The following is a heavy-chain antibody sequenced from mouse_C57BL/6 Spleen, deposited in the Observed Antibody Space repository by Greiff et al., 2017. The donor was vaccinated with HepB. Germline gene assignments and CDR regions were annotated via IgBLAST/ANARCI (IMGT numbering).Heavy chain of an antibody. D-gene: IGHD1-1*01. CDR1: GYTFTSYW. Sequence: QVQLKQPGAELVKPGASVKLSCKASGYTFTSYWMHWVKQRPGQGLEWIGMIHPNSGSTNYNEKFKSKATLTVDKSSSTAYMQLSSLTSEDSAVYYCARGDYYGRSFDVWGTGTTVTVSS. J-gene: IGHJ1*03. CDR3: ARGDYYGRSFDV. CDR2: IHPNSGST. V-gene: IGHV1-64*01.